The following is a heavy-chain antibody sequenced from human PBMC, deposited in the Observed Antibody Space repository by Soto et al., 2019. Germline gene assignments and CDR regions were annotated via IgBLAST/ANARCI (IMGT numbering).Heavy chain of an antibody. CDR3: AQKGGGDRILDY. J-gene: IGHJ4*02. Sequence: QITLKESGPTLVKPTQTLTLTCAFSGFSLRTSGVGVGWIRQPPGKALEWLALIYWDGYKHYSPSLKSRLTHPGGTSKNQVVLTMTHMGPVDTANIFCAQKGGGDRILDYWGQGTLVTVSS. CDR1: GFSLRTSGVG. CDR2: IYWDGYK. D-gene: IGHD3-16*01. V-gene: IGHV2-5*02.